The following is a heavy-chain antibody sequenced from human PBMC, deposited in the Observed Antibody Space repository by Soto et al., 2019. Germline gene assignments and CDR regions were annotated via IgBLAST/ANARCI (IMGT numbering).Heavy chain of an antibody. J-gene: IGHJ5*02. CDR2: ISGSGGHT. V-gene: IGHV3-23*01. CDR3: AKIEMGWFAH. CDR1: GFSFFSYA. D-gene: IGHD2-8*01. Sequence: LXLSCTGSGFSFFSYAMSWVRQAPGKGLEWVSTISGSGGHTYYADSVKGRFVVSRDNDKNTVYLHMSSLTGEDTAVYFCAKIEMGWFAHWGQGTQVTVSS.